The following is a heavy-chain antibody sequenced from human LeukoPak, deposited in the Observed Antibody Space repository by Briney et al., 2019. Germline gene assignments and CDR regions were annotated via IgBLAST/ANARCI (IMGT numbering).Heavy chain of an antibody. CDR2: ISDSGGAI. J-gene: IGHJ4*02. CDR3: ARIGSAAFIDY. D-gene: IGHD3-3*02. CDR1: GFTFSTYA. Sequence: PGGSLILSCAASGFTFSTYALNWVRQAPGKGLEWVSAISDSGGAIFYADSVKGRFTMSRDNSKNSLFLQMNSLRAEDTALYYCARIGSAAFIDYWGQGTLVTVSS. V-gene: IGHV3-23*01.